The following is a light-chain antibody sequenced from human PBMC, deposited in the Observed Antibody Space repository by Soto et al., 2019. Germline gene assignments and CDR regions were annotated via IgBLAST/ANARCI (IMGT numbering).Light chain of an antibody. CDR2: GAS. Sequence: EIVLTQSPGTLSASPGERATLSCRASQSVSSKLAWYQQKPGQAPRLLFYGASTGATGIPARFSGSGSETEFTLSISSLQSEDFAVYYCQQYHDWPGTFGQGTKVEIK. CDR1: QSVSSK. V-gene: IGKV3-15*01. J-gene: IGKJ1*01. CDR3: QQYHDWPGT.